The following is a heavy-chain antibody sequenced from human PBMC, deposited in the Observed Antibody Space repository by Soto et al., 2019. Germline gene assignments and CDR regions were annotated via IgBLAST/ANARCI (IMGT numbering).Heavy chain of an antibody. V-gene: IGHV3-23*01. J-gene: IGHJ4*02. D-gene: IGHD4-17*01. CDR2: ISVTGSGT. Sequence: EVQLLESGGGLVQPGGSLGLSCAASGFTFSSYDMSWVRQAPGKGLEYVSSISVTGSGTYYADSVKGRFSIYRDNSKNTLYLQMNSLRVEDTAVYYCARTTPTQSRDYWGQGT. CDR3: ARTTPTQSRDY. CDR1: GFTFSSYD.